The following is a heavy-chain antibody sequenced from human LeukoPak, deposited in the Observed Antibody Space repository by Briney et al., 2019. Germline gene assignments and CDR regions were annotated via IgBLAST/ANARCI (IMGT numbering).Heavy chain of an antibody. D-gene: IGHD4-23*01. Sequence: GGSLRLSCAASGFTLSNFWMSWVRQAPGKGLEWVANMERDGSEKNYVDAVKGRFTISRDNAKNTLFLQMNSLRGDDTAVYYCARESTEVTPGYWGQGTLVTVSS. V-gene: IGHV3-7*01. J-gene: IGHJ4*02. CDR2: MERDGSEK. CDR1: GFTLSNFW. CDR3: ARESTEVTPGY.